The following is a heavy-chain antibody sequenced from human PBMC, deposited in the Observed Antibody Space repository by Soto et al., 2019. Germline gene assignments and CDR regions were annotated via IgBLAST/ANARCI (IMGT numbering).Heavy chain of an antibody. V-gene: IGHV1-18*01. CDR1: GYTFTSYG. CDR2: ISAYNGNT. J-gene: IGHJ4*02. CDR3: ARDLEGIAAAGYFDY. D-gene: IGHD6-13*01. Sequence: QVQLVQSGAEVKKPGASVKVSCKASGYTFTSYGVSWVRQAPGQGLEWMGWISAYNGNTNYAQNPQGRVTMTTDTSTSTAYMELRSLRSDDTAVYYCARDLEGIAAAGYFDYWGQGTLVTVSA.